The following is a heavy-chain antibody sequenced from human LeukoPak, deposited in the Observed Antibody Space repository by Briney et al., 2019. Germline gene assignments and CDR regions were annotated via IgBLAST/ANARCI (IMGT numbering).Heavy chain of an antibody. CDR2: IYYSGST. J-gene: IGHJ4*02. Sequence: SETLSLTCTVSGGSISSSSYYWGWIRQPPGKGLEWVGSIYYSGSTYYNPSLKSRVTISVDTSKNQFSLKLSSVTAADTAVYYCARRRYCSGGSCYSLGYWGQGTLVTVSS. CDR1: GGSISSSSYY. CDR3: ARRRYCSGGSCYSLGY. D-gene: IGHD2-15*01. V-gene: IGHV4-39*07.